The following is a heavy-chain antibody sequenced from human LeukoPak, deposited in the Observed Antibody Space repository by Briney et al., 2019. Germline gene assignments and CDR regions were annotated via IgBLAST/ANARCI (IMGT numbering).Heavy chain of an antibody. V-gene: IGHV5-51*01. Sequence: GESLKISCKGSGYSFTTYWIGWVRQMPGMGLEWVGIIYPGDSDTIYSPSFEGQVTTSADKSISTAYLQWSSLKASDTAMYYCARLSGRYGGWCDYWGQGTLVTVSS. D-gene: IGHD1-26*01. CDR2: IYPGDSDT. CDR1: GYSFTTYW. J-gene: IGHJ4*02. CDR3: ARLSGRYGGWCDY.